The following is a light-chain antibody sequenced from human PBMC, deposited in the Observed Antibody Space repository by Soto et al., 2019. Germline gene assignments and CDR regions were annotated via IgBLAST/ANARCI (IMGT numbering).Light chain of an antibody. CDR2: DAS. CDR1: QSIRNY. V-gene: IGKV1-5*01. J-gene: IGKJ1*01. CDR3: QHYNSYPWT. Sequence: DIRRTQSASKLSASVGDRVPXXCRASQSIRNYLAWYQQKPGKAPRLLIYDASTLESGVPSRFSGSGSGAEFTLTISSLQPDDFATYYCQHYNSYPWTFGQGTKVDIK.